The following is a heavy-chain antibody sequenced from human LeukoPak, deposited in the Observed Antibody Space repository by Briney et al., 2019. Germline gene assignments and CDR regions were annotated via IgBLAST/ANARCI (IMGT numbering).Heavy chain of an antibody. CDR1: GFTISNNY. CDR2: IYSGGYT. Sequence: GGSLRLSCAASGFTISNNYMNWVRQAPGKGLEWVSLIYSGGYTYYADSVKGRFTISRDHSKNTLYLQMNSLRVEDTAVYYCARDPPAVRTNTYAWGQGTLVTVSS. J-gene: IGHJ5*02. D-gene: IGHD1-7*01. CDR3: ARDPPAVRTNTYA. V-gene: IGHV3-66*01.